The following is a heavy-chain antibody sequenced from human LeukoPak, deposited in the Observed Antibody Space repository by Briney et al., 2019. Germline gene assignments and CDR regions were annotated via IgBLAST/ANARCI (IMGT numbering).Heavy chain of an antibody. CDR2: ISATGGTI. D-gene: IGHD6-6*01. J-gene: IGHJ4*02. CDR3: ARESHEIAARPIDY. V-gene: IGHV3-48*01. CDR1: GFTFSSNG. Sequence: TGGSLRLSCAASGFTFSSNGMNWVRQAPGKGLEWVSYISATGGTIYYADSVKGRFTISRDNSKNTLYLQMNSLRAEDTAVYYCARESHEIAARPIDYWGQGTLVTVSS.